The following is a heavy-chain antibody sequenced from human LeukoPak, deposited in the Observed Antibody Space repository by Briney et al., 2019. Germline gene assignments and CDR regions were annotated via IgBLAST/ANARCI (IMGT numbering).Heavy chain of an antibody. CDR2: INPNSGGT. CDR1: GYTFTGYY. V-gene: IGHV1-2*02. CDR3: AREDTLTGYYYFDY. D-gene: IGHD3-9*01. Sequence: ASVKVSCKASGYTFTGYYMHWVRQAPGQGLEWMGWINPNSGGTNYAQKFQGRVTMTRDTSISTAYMELSRLRSDDTAVYYCAREDTLTGYYYFDYWGQGTLVTVSS. J-gene: IGHJ4*02.